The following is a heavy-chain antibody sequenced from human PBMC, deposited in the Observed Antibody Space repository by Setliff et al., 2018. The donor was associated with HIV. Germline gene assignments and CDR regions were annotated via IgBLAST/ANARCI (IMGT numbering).Heavy chain of an antibody. Sequence: SETLSLTCVISGGSMGSHYWSWIRQSPGKGLEWIGNIHYTGISDINPSLKRRATISLDRPKIQFSLKLSSVTAADTAVFYCARLTTTYYYDSSAYYHPVWGQGTLVTVS. CDR1: GGSMGSHY. CDR3: ARLTTTYYYDSSAYYHPV. CDR2: IHYTGIS. V-gene: IGHV4-59*11. J-gene: IGHJ4*02. D-gene: IGHD3-22*01.